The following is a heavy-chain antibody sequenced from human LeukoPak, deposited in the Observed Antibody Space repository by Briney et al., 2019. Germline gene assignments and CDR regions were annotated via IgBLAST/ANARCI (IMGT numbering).Heavy chain of an antibody. V-gene: IGHV5-51*01. CDR3: ARRVPMTTSRAFDI. D-gene: IGHD3-22*01. CDR1: GYIFTNYW. Sequence: GEPLKISCKGSGYIFTNYWIGWVRQMPGKGLEWMGIIYPGDSDTRYSPSSQGQVTISADKSISTAYLQWSSLKASDTAMYYCARRVPMTTSRAFDIWGQGTMVTVSS. CDR2: IYPGDSDT. J-gene: IGHJ3*02.